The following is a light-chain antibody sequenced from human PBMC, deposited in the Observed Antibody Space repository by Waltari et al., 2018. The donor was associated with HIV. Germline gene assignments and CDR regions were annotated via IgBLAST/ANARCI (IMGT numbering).Light chain of an antibody. J-gene: IGLJ2*01. Sequence: SFIPSSPSLSGPPVRSVTVSCSGHSSNTGSHALTCFRQSPGKPPKLLVYHDDLILSGVSDRLSASKSGTSASLAINDLQSEDESLYYCATWDDGLNALLFGGGTKVTVL. CDR3: ATWDDGLNALL. CDR2: HDD. V-gene: IGLV1-36*01. CDR1: SSNTGSHA.